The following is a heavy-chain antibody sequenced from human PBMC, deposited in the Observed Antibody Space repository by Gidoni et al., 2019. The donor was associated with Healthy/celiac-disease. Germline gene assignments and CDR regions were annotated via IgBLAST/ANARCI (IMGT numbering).Heavy chain of an antibody. D-gene: IGHD2-21*02. CDR3: ARTYGGNSYYFDY. CDR2: ISYDGRNK. V-gene: IGHV3-30*04. J-gene: IGHJ4*02. CDR1: GFTFRSYA. Sequence: QVQRVESGGGVVQPGRSRRLSCAASGFTFRSYAMHWVRQAPGQGLEWVAVISYDGRNKYYADSVKGRFTISRDNSKHTLYLQMNSLRAEDTAVYYCARTYGGNSYYFDYWGQGTLVTVSS.